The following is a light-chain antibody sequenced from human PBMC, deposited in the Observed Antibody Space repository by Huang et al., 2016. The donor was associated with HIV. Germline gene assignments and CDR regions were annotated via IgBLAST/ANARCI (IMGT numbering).Light chain of an antibody. CDR1: QSLSSN. J-gene: IGKJ4*01. CDR2: GAS. Sequence: EIVMTQSPATLSVSPGERATLSYRASQSLSSNLAWYQQKPGQAPRLLIYGASTRATGIPARFSGSGSGTEFTLTISSLQSEDFAVYYCQQYNNWPLTFGGGTKVEIK. CDR3: QQYNNWPLT. V-gene: IGKV3-15*01.